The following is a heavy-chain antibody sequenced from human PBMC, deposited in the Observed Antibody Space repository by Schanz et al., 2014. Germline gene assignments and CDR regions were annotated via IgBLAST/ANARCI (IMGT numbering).Heavy chain of an antibody. Sequence: EVQVVESGGGLVQPGGSLRLSCAASGFSFVDAWMTWVRQAPGKGLEWVANINLDGSGKIYLGSVRGRFAISRDDAQNSVYLQMNSLRAEDTSVYHCVREESYYGAGSYRYWGPGTLVTVSS. J-gene: IGHJ4*02. D-gene: IGHD3-10*01. CDR1: GFSFVDAW. V-gene: IGHV3-7*01. CDR2: INLDGSGK. CDR3: VREESYYGAGSYRY.